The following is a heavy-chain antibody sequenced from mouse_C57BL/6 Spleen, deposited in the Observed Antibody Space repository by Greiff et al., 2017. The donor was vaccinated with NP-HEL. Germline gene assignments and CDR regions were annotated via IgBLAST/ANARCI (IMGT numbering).Heavy chain of an antibody. CDR3: ARAYGSSLDY. CDR2: IDPSDSYT. Sequence: QVQLQQPGAELVMPGASVKLSCKASGYPFTSYWMHWVKQRPGQGLEWIGEIDPSDSYTNYNQKFKGKSTLTVDKSSSTAYMQLSSLTSEDSAVYYWARAYGSSLDYWGQGTTLTVSS. J-gene: IGHJ2*01. V-gene: IGHV1-69*01. D-gene: IGHD1-1*01. CDR1: GYPFTSYW.